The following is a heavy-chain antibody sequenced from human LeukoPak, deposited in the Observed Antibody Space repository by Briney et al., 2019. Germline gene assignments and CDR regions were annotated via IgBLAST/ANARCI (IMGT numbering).Heavy chain of an antibody. CDR3: EKEGAYPIINYDS. V-gene: IGHV3-7*01. J-gene: IGHJ5*01. Sequence: GGSLRLSCAASGFTFSSYWMNGVRQAPGKGLEWVANIKRDGNEKNYVDSVKGRFSISRDNAKNSLYLQMDSLRAEDTAVYYCEKEGAYPIINYDSWGQGALVTVSS. CDR2: IKRDGNEK. D-gene: IGHD1-14*01. CDR1: GFTFSSYW.